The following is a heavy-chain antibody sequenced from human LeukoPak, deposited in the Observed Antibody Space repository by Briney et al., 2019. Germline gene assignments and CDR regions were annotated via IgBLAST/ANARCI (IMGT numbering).Heavy chain of an antibody. J-gene: IGHJ4*02. V-gene: IGHV1-69*05. CDR2: IIPIFGTA. CDR1: GGTFSSYA. Sequence: SVKVSCKASGGTFSSYAISWVRQAPGQGLEWMGGIIPIFGTANYAQKFQGRVTITTEESTSTAYMELSSLGSEDTAMYYCARVFARGGEISGSYYYYWGQGTLVTVSS. D-gene: IGHD1-26*01. CDR3: ARVFARGGEISGSYYYY.